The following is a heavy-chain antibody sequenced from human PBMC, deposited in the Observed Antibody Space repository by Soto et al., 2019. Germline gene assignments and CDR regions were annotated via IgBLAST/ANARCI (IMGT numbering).Heavy chain of an antibody. CDR2: VYNSGST. J-gene: IGHJ4*02. D-gene: IGHD6-13*01. CDR3: ARYRREAVAGYTLDN. V-gene: IGHV4-59*01. Sequence: PSETLSLTCTVSGGSISSNYWTWIRQPPGKGLEWIGYVYNSGSTNYNPSLKSRVTISEDTSKSQFSLKVNSMTAADTAVYYCARYRREAVAGYTLDNWGQGILVTVAS. CDR1: GGSISSNY.